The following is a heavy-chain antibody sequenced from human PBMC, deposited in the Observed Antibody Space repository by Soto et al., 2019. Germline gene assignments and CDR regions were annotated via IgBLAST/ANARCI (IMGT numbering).Heavy chain of an antibody. D-gene: IGHD2-15*01. J-gene: IGHJ6*02. CDR3: ARLVFHCLRGSCDDYSFYSLDV. CDR1: GGSISSTDHY. Sequence: PSETLSLTCTVSGGSISSTDHYWGWVRQPPGKGLEWLGSIYFAGSTFHNPALKSRATISVDTSRNQFSLRLTTVTASDTAVYYCARLVFHCLRGSCDDYSFYSLDVWGQGTTVTVSS. CDR2: IYFAGST. V-gene: IGHV4-39*01.